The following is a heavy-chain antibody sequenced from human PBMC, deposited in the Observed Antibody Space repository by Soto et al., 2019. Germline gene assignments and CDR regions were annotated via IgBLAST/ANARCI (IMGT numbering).Heavy chain of an antibody. CDR1: GFTFSSYA. CDR2: IWFDGSNK. J-gene: IGHJ4*02. D-gene: IGHD2-15*01. CDR3: ARGQLPAATTYFDF. Sequence: QVHLVESGGGVVQPGGSLRLSCAASGFTFSSYAIHWVRQAPGKGLEWVVIIWFDGSNKYYEDSVKGRFSISRDNSKNTLFLQMDSLRAEDTAVYYCARGQLPAATTYFDFWGQGTLVIVSS. V-gene: IGHV3-33*01.